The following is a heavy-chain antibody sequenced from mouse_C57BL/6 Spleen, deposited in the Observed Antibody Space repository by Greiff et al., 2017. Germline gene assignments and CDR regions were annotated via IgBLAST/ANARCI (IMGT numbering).Heavy chain of an antibody. D-gene: IGHD4-1*01. CDR2: ISYDGSN. J-gene: IGHJ4*01. CDR3: ATLGLYAMDY. V-gene: IGHV3-6*01. Sequence: DVKLQESGPGLVKPSQSLSLTCSVTGYSITSGYYWNWIRQFPGNKLEWMGYISYDGSNNYNPSLKNRISITRDTSKNQFFLKLNSVTTEDTATYYCATLGLYAMDYWGQGTSVTVSS. CDR1: GYSITSGYY.